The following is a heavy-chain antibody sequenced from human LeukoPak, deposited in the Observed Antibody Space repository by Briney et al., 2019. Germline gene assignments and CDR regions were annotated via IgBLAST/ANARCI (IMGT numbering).Heavy chain of an antibody. CDR3: ARRAGAYSHPYDY. CDR2: ISGRGSST. J-gene: IGHJ4*02. CDR1: GFTFSNYD. D-gene: IGHD4/OR15-4a*01. V-gene: IGHV3-23*01. Sequence: GGSLRLSCAASGFTFSNYDMSWVRQAPGKGLEWVSAISGRGSSTYYADSVKGRFTISRDNSKNTLYLQMNSLRAEDTAVYYCARRAGAYSHPYDYWGQGTLVTVSS.